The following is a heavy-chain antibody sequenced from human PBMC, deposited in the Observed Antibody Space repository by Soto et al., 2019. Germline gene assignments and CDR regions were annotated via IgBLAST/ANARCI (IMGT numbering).Heavy chain of an antibody. V-gene: IGHV1-69*02. D-gene: IGHD1-1*01. CDR2: IIAVLNLP. CDR1: GGTLSSYT. CDR3: ATSYDKGLKT. J-gene: IGHJ5*02. Sequence: QVHLVQSGAEMKTPGSSVKVSCTPSGGTLSSYTIVWVRQAPGEGLEWIGRIIAVLNLPGSAQKFQGRVTVADDGCTTTVYMGMSGLSSEVKAVYYCATSYDKGLKTLGQGTLVTVSP.